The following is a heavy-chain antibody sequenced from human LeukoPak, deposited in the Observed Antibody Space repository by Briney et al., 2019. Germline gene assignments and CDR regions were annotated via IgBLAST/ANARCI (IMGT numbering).Heavy chain of an antibody. CDR2: IYTSGST. Sequence: SETLSLTCTVSGGSISSGSYYWSWIRQPAGKGLEWIGRIYTSGSTNYNPSLKSRVTISVDTSKNQFSLKLSSVTAADTAVYYCARDLLAANWYFDLWGRGTLVTVSS. J-gene: IGHJ2*01. CDR1: GGSISSGSYY. V-gene: IGHV4-61*02. CDR3: ARDLLAANWYFDL. D-gene: IGHD3-3*01.